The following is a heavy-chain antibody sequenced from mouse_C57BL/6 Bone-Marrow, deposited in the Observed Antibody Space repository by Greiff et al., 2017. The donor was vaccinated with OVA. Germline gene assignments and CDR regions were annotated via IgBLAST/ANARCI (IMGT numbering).Heavy chain of an antibody. J-gene: IGHJ1*03. D-gene: IGHD4-1*01. CDR1: GYTLTSYG. V-gene: IGHV1-81*01. CDR3: ALTQYFDV. Sequence: VQVVESGAELARPGASVKLSCKASGYTLTSYGISWVKQRPGQGLEWIGEIYPRSGNTYYNEKFKGKATLTADKSSSTAYMELRSLTSEDSAVYVCALTQYFDVWGTGTTVTVSS. CDR2: IYPRSGNT.